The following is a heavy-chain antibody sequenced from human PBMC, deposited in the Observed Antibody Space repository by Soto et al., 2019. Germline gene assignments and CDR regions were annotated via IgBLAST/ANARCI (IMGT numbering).Heavy chain of an antibody. V-gene: IGHV3-30-3*01. CDR2: ISYDGSNK. D-gene: IGHD5-18*01. CDR1: GFTFSSYA. J-gene: IGHJ4*02. CDR3: ARDQRAAMVPEFDY. Sequence: GGSLRLSCAASGFTFSSYAMHWVRQAPGKGLEWVAVISYDGSNKYYADSVKGRFTISRDNSKNTLYLQMNSLRAEDTAVYYCARDQRAAMVPEFDYWGQGTLVTVSS.